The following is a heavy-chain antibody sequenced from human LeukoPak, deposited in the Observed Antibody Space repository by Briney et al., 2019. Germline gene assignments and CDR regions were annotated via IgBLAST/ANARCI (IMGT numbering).Heavy chain of an antibody. J-gene: IGHJ4*02. CDR1: GYSITSGYY. Sequence: SETLSLTCSVSGYSITSGYYWGWIRQPPGKGLEWIGSIYQSGSTFYNPSLKSRVTISVDTSKKQFSLKLNSVTAADPAVYYCGREGDAYNWYYCGQGTLGTVSS. D-gene: IGHD5-24*01. V-gene: IGHV4-38-2*02. CDR3: GREGDAYNWYY. CDR2: IYQSGST.